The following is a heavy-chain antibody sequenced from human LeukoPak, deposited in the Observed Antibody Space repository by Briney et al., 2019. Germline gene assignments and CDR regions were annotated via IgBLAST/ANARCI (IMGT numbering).Heavy chain of an antibody. J-gene: IGHJ6*02. Sequence: GGSLRLSCAASGFTFSNYGMNWVRQAPGKGLEWVSAISGGGDTTYYADSVKGRFTISRDNSKNTLYLQMNSLRAEDTAVYYCAKTDCSGGSCYDLGYYYGMDVWGQGTTVTVSS. CDR1: GFTFSNYG. V-gene: IGHV3-23*01. CDR2: ISGGGDTT. D-gene: IGHD2-15*01. CDR3: AKTDCSGGSCYDLGYYYGMDV.